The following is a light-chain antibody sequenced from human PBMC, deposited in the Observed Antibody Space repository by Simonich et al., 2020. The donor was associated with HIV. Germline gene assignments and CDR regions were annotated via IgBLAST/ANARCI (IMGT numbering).Light chain of an antibody. CDR3: QQSYSTPWT. CDR1: QSINSY. CDR2: TAS. V-gene: IGKV1-39*01. J-gene: IGKJ1*01. Sequence: DIQMTQSPSSLSASVGDRVTITCRASQSINSYLNGYRQKPGKAPKLLIFTASSLQSGVPSRFSGSGSGTDFTLTISSLQPEDFATYSCQQSYSTPWTFGQGTKVEIK.